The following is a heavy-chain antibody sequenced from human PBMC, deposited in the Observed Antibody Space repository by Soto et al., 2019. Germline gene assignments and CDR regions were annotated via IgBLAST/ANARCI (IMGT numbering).Heavy chain of an antibody. CDR3: VRDHLWAFDY. V-gene: IGHV3-48*02. CDR2: ISPAGNSV. Sequence: EVQLVESGGALAQPGGALRLSCVASGLTFSSYSINGIRQAPGKGPEWVSWISPAGNSVDYTDSVKGRFTISRDNAENSLYLEMNSLRDEDTAVYYCVRDHLWAFDYWGQGTLVTVSS. D-gene: IGHD3-16*01. J-gene: IGHJ4*02. CDR1: GLTFSSYS.